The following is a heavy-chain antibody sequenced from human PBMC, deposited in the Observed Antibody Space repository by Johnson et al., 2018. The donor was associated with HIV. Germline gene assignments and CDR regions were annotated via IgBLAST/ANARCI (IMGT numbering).Heavy chain of an antibody. J-gene: IGHJ3*02. CDR1: GFTFSDYY. Sequence: QVQLVESGGGVVQPGGSLRLSCAPSGFTFSDYYMSWMRQAPGQGLEWVSYISSSGSNIYKADSVKGRFTISRDNAKNSLFLQMNSLRAEDTAVYYCARGRDSSGFNDAFDIWGQGTMVTVSS. D-gene: IGHD3-22*01. CDR2: ISSSGSNI. CDR3: ARGRDSSGFNDAFDI. V-gene: IGHV3-11*04.